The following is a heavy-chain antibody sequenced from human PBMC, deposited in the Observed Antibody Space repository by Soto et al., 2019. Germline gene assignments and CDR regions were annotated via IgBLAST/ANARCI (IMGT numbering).Heavy chain of an antibody. V-gene: IGHV3-30-3*01. CDR1: GFTFSSYA. D-gene: IGHD3-22*01. CDR3: ARDSYYYDSSGYNYYYGMDV. CDR2: ISYDGSNK. J-gene: IGHJ6*02. Sequence: QVQLVESGGGVVQPGRSLRLSCAASGFTFSSYAMHWVRQAPGKGLEWVAVISYDGSNKYYADSVKGRFTISRDNSKNKLYLQMNRLRAEDTAVYYCARDSYYYDSSGYNYYYGMDVWGQGTTVTVSS.